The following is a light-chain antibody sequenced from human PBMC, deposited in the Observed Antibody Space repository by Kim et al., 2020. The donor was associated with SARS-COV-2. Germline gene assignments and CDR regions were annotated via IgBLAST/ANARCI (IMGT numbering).Light chain of an antibody. CDR3: QQYVSTPYT. Sequence: LSPGERATLSCRASQSVSRNFLAWYQQKPGQAPRLLIYGASSRATGIPDRFSGSGSGTDFTLTISRLEPEDFAVYYCQQYVSTPYTFGQGTKLEI. V-gene: IGKV3-20*01. CDR1: QSVSRNF. J-gene: IGKJ2*01. CDR2: GAS.